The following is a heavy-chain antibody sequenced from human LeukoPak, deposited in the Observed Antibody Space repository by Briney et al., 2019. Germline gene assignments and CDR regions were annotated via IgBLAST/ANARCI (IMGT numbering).Heavy chain of an antibody. CDR2: ISYDGSNK. J-gene: IGHJ6*02. V-gene: IGHV3-30*18. CDR1: GFTFSSYG. Sequence: QPGGSLRLSCAASGFTFSSYGMHWVRQAPGKGLEWVAVISYDGSNKYYADSVKGRFTISRDNSKNTLYLQMNSLRAEDTAVYYCAKGARQRFLEWLSRPEDYYYGMDVWGQGTTVTVSS. D-gene: IGHD3-3*01. CDR3: AKGARQRFLEWLSRPEDYYYGMDV.